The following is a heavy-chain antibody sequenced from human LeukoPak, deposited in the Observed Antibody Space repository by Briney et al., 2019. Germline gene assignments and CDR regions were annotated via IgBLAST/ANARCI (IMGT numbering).Heavy chain of an antibody. V-gene: IGHV3-30-3*01. CDR3: ARDPRGSSSWYPLYYFDY. CDR2: ISYDGSNK. D-gene: IGHD6-13*01. CDR1: GFTFSSYA. Sequence: SGGSLRPSCAASGFTFSSYAMHWVRQAPGKGLEWVAVISYDGSNKYYADSVKGRFTISRDNSKNTLYLQMNSLRAEDTAVYYCARDPRGSSSWYPLYYFDYWGQGTLVTVSS. J-gene: IGHJ4*02.